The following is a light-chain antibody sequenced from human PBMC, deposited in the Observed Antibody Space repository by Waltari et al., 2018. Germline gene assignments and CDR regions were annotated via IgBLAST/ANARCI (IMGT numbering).Light chain of an antibody. CDR2: GAS. V-gene: IGKV3-20*01. J-gene: IGKJ1*01. CDR1: QSVSRA. Sequence: LVLTHSPGTLSLSLGERATLSCRASQSVSRALAWYQQKPGQAPRLLIYGASTRATGIPDRFSGSGSGTDFSLTISRLEPDDFAVYYCQHYLRLPVTFGQGTTVEI. CDR3: QHYLRLPVT.